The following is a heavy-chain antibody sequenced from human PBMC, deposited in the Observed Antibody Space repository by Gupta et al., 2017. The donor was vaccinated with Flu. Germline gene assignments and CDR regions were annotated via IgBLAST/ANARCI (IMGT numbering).Heavy chain of an antibody. J-gene: IGHJ6*02. D-gene: IGHD6-13*01. Sequence: QVQLVQSGAEVKKPGASVKVSCKPSGYTFTGYYMHWVRQAPGQGLEWMGWSNPNSGGTNYAKKFQGWVTMTRDTSISTAYMELSRLRSDDTAVYYCARAWGAAAGHYYYGMDVWGQGTTVTVSS. CDR2: SNPNSGGT. CDR1: GYTFTGYY. V-gene: IGHV1-2*04. CDR3: ARAWGAAAGHYYYGMDV.